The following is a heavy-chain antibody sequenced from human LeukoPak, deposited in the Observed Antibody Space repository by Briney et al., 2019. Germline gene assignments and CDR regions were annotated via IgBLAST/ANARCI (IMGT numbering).Heavy chain of an antibody. CDR1: GFTFSSYG. J-gene: IGHJ4*02. Sequence: LPGGTLRLSCAASGFTFSSYGMSWVRQAPGKGLEWVSAISGSGGSTYYADSVKGRFTISRDNSKNTLYLQMNSLRAEDTAVYYXXXXXXYSYPTSLDYWGQGTLVTVSS. CDR2: ISGSGGST. D-gene: IGHD3-10*01. V-gene: IGHV3-23*01. CDR3: XXXXXYSYPTSLDY.